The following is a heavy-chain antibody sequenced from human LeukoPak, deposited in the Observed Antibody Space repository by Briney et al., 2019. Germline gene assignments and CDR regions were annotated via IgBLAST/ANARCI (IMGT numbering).Heavy chain of an antibody. J-gene: IGHJ4*02. CDR2: TNPNSGNT. V-gene: IGHV1-8*01. Sequence: GASVKVSCKASGYTFTTYDINWVRQATGQGPEWMGWTNPNSGNTGYAQKFQGRVAMTRNSSESTAYMELSSLRSEDTAVYYCARRLGYCSDGSCYSLNYWGQGTLVTVSS. CDR3: ARRLGYCSDGSCYSLNY. D-gene: IGHD2-15*01. CDR1: GYTFTTYD.